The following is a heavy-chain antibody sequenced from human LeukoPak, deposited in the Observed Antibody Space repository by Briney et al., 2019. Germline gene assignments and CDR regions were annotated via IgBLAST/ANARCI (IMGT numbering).Heavy chain of an antibody. D-gene: IGHD1-26*01. CDR3: ARHKEWELRKDAFDI. V-gene: IGHV5-51*01. Sequence: MRGESLKISCKGSGYSLTSYWIGWVRQMPGKGLEWMRIIYPGDSDTRYSPSFQGQVTISADKSISTAYLQWSSLKASDTAMYYCARHKEWELRKDAFDIWGQGTMVTVSS. CDR2: IYPGDSDT. J-gene: IGHJ3*02. CDR1: GYSLTSYW.